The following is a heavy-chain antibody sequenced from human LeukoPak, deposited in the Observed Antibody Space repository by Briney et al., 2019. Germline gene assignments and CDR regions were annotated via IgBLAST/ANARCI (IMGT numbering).Heavy chain of an antibody. CDR3: AGMRITTPTVGTLDC. CDR1: GGSMSTYY. J-gene: IGHJ4*02. CDR2: IYYTGST. D-gene: IGHD1-14*01. V-gene: IGHV4-59*01. Sequence: PSETLSLTCTVSGGSMSTYYWTWIRQPPGKGLEWIGFIYYTGSTNYNPSLKSRVTISVDTSKNQFSMKLSSVTAADTAVYYCAGMRITTPTVGTLDCWGQGTLVTVSS.